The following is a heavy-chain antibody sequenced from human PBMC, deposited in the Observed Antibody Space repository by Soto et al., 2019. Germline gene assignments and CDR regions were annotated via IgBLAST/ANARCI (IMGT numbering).Heavy chain of an antibody. CDR2: TFPGDSDT. D-gene: IGHD3-16*01. J-gene: IGHJ4*02. CDR3: VRPNFGALTHFDF. V-gene: IGHV5-51*01. CDR1: GYTFTNYW. Sequence: GESLKISCKAIGYTFTNYWIGWVRQTPGKGLEWMGITFPGDSDTRYNPSFEGQVTVSADESISTAYLQWNTLKASDTAMYYCVRPNFGALTHFDFWGQGTLVTVSS.